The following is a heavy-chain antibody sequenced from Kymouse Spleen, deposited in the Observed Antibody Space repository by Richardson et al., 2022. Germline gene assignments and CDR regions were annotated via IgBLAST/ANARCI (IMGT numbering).Heavy chain of an antibody. J-gene: IGHJ6*02. Sequence: QLQLQESGPGLVKPSETLSLTCTVSGGSISSSSYYWGWIRQPPGKGLEWIGSIYYSGSTYYNPSLKSRVTISVDTSKNQFSLKLSSVTAADTAVYYCARRDYYGSGSYDVWGQGTTVTVSS. V-gene: IGHV4-39*01. CDR2: IYYSGST. CDR1: GGSISSSSYY. CDR3: ARRDYYGSGSYDV. D-gene: IGHD3-10*01.